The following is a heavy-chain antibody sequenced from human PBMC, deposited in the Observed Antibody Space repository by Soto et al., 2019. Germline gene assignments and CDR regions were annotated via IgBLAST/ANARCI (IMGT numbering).Heavy chain of an antibody. J-gene: IGHJ4*02. V-gene: IGHV3-23*01. CDR2: ISGSGGNT. CDR3: AKEGGRGGGFFDY. D-gene: IGHD3-16*01. Sequence: EVQLLESGGGLVQPGGSLRLSCVASGFTFSSCGMSWVRQAPGKGLDWVSAISGSGGNTYYADSVKGRFTISRDNSKNTLYLQMNGLRAEDTAVDYCAKEGGRGGGFFDYWGQGTLVTVSS. CDR1: GFTFSSCG.